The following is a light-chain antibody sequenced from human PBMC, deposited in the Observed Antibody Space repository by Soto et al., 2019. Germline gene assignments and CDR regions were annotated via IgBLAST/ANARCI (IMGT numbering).Light chain of an antibody. Sequence: SALTLPPSVSAATGQAGTISCTGSSSNSWARYEVHWSRQRPGTAPKLPLLGHIDRPSGVPDRFSGFNSGTAAAMGITGLQPEDAGHYYCQSYDRALSARSVCGTGTKVTVL. CDR2: GHI. J-gene: IGLJ1*01. V-gene: IGLV1-40*01. CDR1: SSNSWARYE. CDR3: QSYDRALSARSV.